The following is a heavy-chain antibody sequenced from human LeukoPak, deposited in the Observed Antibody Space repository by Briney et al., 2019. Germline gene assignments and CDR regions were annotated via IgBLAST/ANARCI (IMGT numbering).Heavy chain of an antibody. D-gene: IGHD3-22*01. V-gene: IGHV3-30-3*01. J-gene: IGHJ3*02. CDR1: GFTFSSYA. CDR2: ISYDGSNK. Sequence: GGSLRISCAASGFTFSSYAMHWVRQAPGKGLEWVAVISYDGSNKYYADSVKGRFTISRDNSKNTLYLQMNSLRAEDTAVYYCARDQDYYDSSGYGPARWIGAFDIWGQGTMVTVSS. CDR3: ARDQDYYDSSGYGPARWIGAFDI.